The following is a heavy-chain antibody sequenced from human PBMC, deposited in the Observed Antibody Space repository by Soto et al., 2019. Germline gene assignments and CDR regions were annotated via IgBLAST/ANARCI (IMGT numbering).Heavy chain of an antibody. CDR2: TYHSGNP. J-gene: IGHJ4*02. Sequence: PSETLSLTCDVSGGTISTGGYTWAWIRHPPGKALEWIGHTYHSGNPNYNPSLKSRVTISVDRSKNQFSLKLSSVTAADTAVYYCAKCITALGPIDYWGQGTLVTVSS. D-gene: IGHD6-6*01. V-gene: IGHV4-30-2*01. CDR3: AKCITALGPIDY. CDR1: GGTISTGGYT.